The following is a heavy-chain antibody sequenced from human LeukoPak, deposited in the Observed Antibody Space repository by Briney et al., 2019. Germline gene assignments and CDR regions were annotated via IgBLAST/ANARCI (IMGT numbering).Heavy chain of an antibody. CDR1: GGSISSYY. J-gene: IGHJ4*02. Sequence: PSETLSLTCIVSGGSISSYYWSWIRQPPGKGLEWIGYIYYSGSTNYKPSLKSRVTISVATSKNQFSLRLSSVTAADTAMYYCASYYYDSSGYTWYYFDYWGQGTLVTVSS. V-gene: IGHV4-59*12. D-gene: IGHD3-22*01. CDR2: IYYSGST. CDR3: ASYYYDSSGYTWYYFDY.